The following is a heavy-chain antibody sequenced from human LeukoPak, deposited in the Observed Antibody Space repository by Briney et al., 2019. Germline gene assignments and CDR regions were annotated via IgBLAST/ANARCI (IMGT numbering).Heavy chain of an antibody. Sequence: ASVKVSCKXSGYTFTGDYMHWVRQAPGQGLEWMGRINPNSGGTNYAQKFQGRVTMTRDTSISTAYMELSRLRSDDTAVYYCARGSDDFWSGYSPSYWGQGTLVTVSS. CDR1: GYTFTGDY. CDR3: ARGSDDFWSGYSPSY. V-gene: IGHV1-2*06. CDR2: INPNSGGT. D-gene: IGHD3-3*01. J-gene: IGHJ4*02.